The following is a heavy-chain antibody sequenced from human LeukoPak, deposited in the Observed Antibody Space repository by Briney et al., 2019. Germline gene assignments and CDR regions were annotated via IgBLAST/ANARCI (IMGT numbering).Heavy chain of an antibody. CDR3: ARGASVSGGTFDS. CDR1: GFIVNNIY. D-gene: IGHD1-26*01. CDR2: IYSGGST. V-gene: IGHV3-66*01. J-gene: IGHJ4*02. Sequence: GGSLRLSCAASGFIVNNIYMTWVRQAPGKGLEWVSIIYSGGSTFYADSVKGRFTISRDNSNNTLFLQMNSLRAEDTAVYYCARGASVSGGTFDSWGQGTLVTVSS.